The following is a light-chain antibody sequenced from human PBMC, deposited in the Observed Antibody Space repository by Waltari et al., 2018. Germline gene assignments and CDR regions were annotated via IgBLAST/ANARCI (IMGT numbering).Light chain of an antibody. CDR2: EDT. V-gene: IGLV3-25*03. J-gene: IGLJ3*02. Sequence: SYELTQPHSVSVSPGQTARISCSGYSLPKQYAYWFRQRPGQAPVLMIYEDTKRPPGIPERVSGSTSGTTVTLTISAVQAEDEAVYYCQSAEFGATSYWVFGGGTKLTVL. CDR3: QSAEFGATSYWV. CDR1: SLPKQY.